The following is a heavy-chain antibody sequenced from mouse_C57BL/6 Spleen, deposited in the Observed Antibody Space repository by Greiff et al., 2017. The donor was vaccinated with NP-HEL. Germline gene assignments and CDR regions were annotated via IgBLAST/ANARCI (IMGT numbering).Heavy chain of an antibody. CDR1: GYTFTSYW. V-gene: IGHV1-61*01. CDR3: ARRDYGTLYWYFDV. CDR2: IYPSDSET. Sequence: VQLQQPGAELVRPGSSVKLSCKASGYTFTSYWMDWVKQRPGQGLEWIGNIYPSDSETHYNQKFKDKATLTVDKSSSTAYMQLSSLTSEDSAVYYCARRDYGTLYWYFDVWGTGTTVTVSS. D-gene: IGHD1-1*01. J-gene: IGHJ1*03.